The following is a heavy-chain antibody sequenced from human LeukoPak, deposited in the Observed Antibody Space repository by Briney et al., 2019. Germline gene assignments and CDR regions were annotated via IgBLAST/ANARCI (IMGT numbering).Heavy chain of an antibody. CDR1: GFTFSSYG. J-gene: IGHJ4*02. CDR3: AKDFKWDDDVSGTTGGFDY. D-gene: IGHD3-16*01. CDR2: IGYDGGNK. Sequence: GGSLRLSCAASGFTFSSYGMHWVRQAPGKGLEWVTFIGYDGGNKYYGDSVKGRFTISRDNSKNTLYLQMNSLRAEDTAVYYCAKDFKWDDDVSGTTGGFDYWGQGTLVTVSS. V-gene: IGHV3-30*02.